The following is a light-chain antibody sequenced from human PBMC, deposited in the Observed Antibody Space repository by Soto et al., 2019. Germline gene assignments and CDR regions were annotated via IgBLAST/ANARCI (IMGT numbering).Light chain of an antibody. CDR1: QGISSY. CDR3: QQLNSFPLT. CDR2: AAS. V-gene: IGKV1-9*01. Sequence: DIQLTQSPSFLSASVGDRVTITCRASQGISSYLAWYQQEPGKAPKLLIYAASILQSGVPSRFSGSGSGTEFTLTISSLQPEDFATYYCQQLNSFPLTFGGGTKVEI. J-gene: IGKJ4*01.